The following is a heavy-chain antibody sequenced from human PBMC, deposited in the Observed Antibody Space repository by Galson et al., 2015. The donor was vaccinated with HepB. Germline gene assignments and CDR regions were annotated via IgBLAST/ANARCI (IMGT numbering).Heavy chain of an antibody. J-gene: IGHJ4*02. CDR2: ISGSGGST. V-gene: IGHV3-23*01. D-gene: IGHD3-16*02. CDR1: GFTLSSYA. Sequence: SLRLSCAASGFTLSSYAMSWVRQAPGKGLEWVSAISGSGGSTYYADSVKGRFTISRDNSKNTLYLQMNSLRAEDTAVYYCAKAALFAYYDYVWGSYRYPDYWGQGALVTVSS. CDR3: AKAALFAYYDYVWGSYRYPDY.